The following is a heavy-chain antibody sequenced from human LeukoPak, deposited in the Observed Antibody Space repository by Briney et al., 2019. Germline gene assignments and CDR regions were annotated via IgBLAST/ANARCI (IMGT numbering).Heavy chain of an antibody. Sequence: ASVKVSCKAAGGTFSSYAISWVRQAPGQGLEWMGRIIPIFGTANYAQKFQGRVTITADKSTSTAYMELSSLRSEDTAVYYCARGGTWFGESGHNWFDPWGQGTLVTVSS. CDR1: GGTFSSYA. CDR2: IIPIFGTA. CDR3: ARGGTWFGESGHNWFDP. D-gene: IGHD3-10*01. V-gene: IGHV1-69*06. J-gene: IGHJ5*02.